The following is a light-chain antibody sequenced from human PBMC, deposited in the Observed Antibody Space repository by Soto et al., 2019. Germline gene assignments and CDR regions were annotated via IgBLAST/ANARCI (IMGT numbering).Light chain of an antibody. CDR1: PSVSSSY. Sequence: EMVLQQCPRILSLPPGLSAILSCRASPSVSSSYLAWYQQKPGQAPRLLIYGASSRATGIPDRFSGSGSGTDFTLTISSLEPEDFALYYCQQRSNWPITFGQGTLLEV. CDR2: GAS. J-gene: IGKJ5*01. CDR3: QQRSNWPIT. V-gene: IGKV3D-20*02.